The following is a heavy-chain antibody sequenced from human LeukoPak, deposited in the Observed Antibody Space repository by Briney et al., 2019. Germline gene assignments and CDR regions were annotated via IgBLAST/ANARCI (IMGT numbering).Heavy chain of an antibody. CDR1: GFTFSGSA. Sequence: GGSLKLSCAASGFTFSGSAMHWVRQASGKGLEWVGRIRSKANSYATAYAASVKGRFTISRDDSKNTAYLQMNGLKTEDTAVYYCLYAGYVGYWGQGTLVTVSS. CDR2: IRSKANSYAT. J-gene: IGHJ4*02. D-gene: IGHD3-16*01. CDR3: LYAGYVGY. V-gene: IGHV3-73*01.